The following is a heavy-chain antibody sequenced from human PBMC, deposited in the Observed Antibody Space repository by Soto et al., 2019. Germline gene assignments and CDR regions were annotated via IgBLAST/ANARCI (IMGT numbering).Heavy chain of an antibody. CDR1: GFTFSSYG. D-gene: IGHD2-15*01. J-gene: IGHJ4*02. V-gene: IGHV3-30*18. CDR3: VNRYCSGGSCYSYFDY. CDR2: ISYDGSNK. Sequence: PGGSLRLSCAASGFTFSSYGMHWVRQAPGKGLEWVAVISYDGSNKYYADSVKGRFTISRDNSKNTLYLQMSSLRAEDTAVYYCVNRYCSGGSCYSYFDYWGQGTLVTVSS.